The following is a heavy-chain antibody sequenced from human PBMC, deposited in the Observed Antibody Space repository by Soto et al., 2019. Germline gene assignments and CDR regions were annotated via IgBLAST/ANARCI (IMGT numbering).Heavy chain of an antibody. CDR2: ISSSGSTI. V-gene: IGHV3-11*01. CDR3: ARDRSKKLIDY. J-gene: IGHJ4*02. Sequence: GGSRRLSCAASGFTFSDYYMSWIRQAPGKGLEWVSYISSSGSTIYYADSVKGRFTISRDNAKNSLYLQMNSLRAEDTAVYYCARDRSKKLIDYWGQGTLVTVSS. CDR1: GFTFSDYY.